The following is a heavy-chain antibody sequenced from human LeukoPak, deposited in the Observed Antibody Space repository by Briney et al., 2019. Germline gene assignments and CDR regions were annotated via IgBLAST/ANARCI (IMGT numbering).Heavy chain of an antibody. CDR1: GFTLSNHG. V-gene: IGHV3-30*02. D-gene: IGHD6-19*01. J-gene: IGHJ4*02. CDR3: AKDPWYQAVAGTWYCDN. Sequence: PGGSLRLSCAASGFTLSNHGMHWVRQAPGKGLEGVTFIRYDGSNKYYAGSVKGRFTISRDNSKNTLYLQMNRLRPEDTAVYYCAKDPWYQAVAGTWYCDNWGQGTLVTVSS. CDR2: IRYDGSNK.